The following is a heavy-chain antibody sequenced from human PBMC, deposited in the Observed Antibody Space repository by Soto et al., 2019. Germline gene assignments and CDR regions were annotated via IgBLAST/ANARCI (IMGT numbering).Heavy chain of an antibody. D-gene: IGHD2-2*01. V-gene: IGHV3-30*03. CDR1: GFTFSSYG. CDR2: ISYDGSNK. Sequence: GGSLRLSCAASGFTFSSYGMHWVRQAPGKGLEWVAVISYDGSNKYYADSVKGRFTISRDNSKNTLYLQMNSLRAEDTAVYYCARGGDIVVVPAAEDNWFDPWGRGTLVTVSS. CDR3: ARGGDIVVVPAAEDNWFDP. J-gene: IGHJ5*02.